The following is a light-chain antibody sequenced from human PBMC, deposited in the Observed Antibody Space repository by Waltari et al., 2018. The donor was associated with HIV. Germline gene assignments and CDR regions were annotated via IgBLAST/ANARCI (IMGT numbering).Light chain of an antibody. CDR3: QQYDNLLLT. V-gene: IGKV1-33*01. Sequence: DIQMTQPPSSLSASVVDRVTLTCQASQDISNYLNWYQQKPGKAPKLLIYDASNLETGVPSRFSGSGSGTDFTFTISSLQPEDIATYYCQQYDNLLLTFGGGTKVEIK. J-gene: IGKJ4*01. CDR2: DAS. CDR1: QDISNY.